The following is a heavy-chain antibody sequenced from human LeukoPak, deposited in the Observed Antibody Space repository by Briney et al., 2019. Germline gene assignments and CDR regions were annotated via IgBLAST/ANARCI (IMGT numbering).Heavy chain of an antibody. D-gene: IGHD3-10*01. CDR1: GYTFTNNV. V-gene: IGHV1-18*01. J-gene: IGHJ4*02. Sequence: ASVKVSYKASGYTFTNNVISWVRQAPGQGLEWMGWISAYNGNTNYAQKLQGRVTMTTDTSTSTAHMELRSLRSGDTAVYYCARDHITGVRGLIGYWGRGTLVTVSS. CDR2: ISAYNGNT. CDR3: ARDHITGVRGLIGY.